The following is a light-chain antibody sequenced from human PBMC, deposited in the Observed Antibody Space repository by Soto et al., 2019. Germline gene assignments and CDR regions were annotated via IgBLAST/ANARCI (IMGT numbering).Light chain of an antibody. CDR1: MRDVGAYNL. V-gene: IGLV2-14*01. CDR3: SSSTSKSSLI. Sequence: QSVLTQPASVSGSPGQSITISCAGTMRDVGAYNLVSWYQQHPGRAPQLIIYEVRNRPSGISFRFSGSKSGNTASLTISGLQAEDEADYYCSSSTSKSSLIFGGGTKLTVL. J-gene: IGLJ2*01. CDR2: EVR.